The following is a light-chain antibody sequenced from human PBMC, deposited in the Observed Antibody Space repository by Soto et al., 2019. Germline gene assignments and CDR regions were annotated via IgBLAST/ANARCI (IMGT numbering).Light chain of an antibody. V-gene: IGKV1-5*03. Sequence: DIQMTQSPPTVSAFVGDRVTFSCRASQNIGYWLAWSQQKPGQAPVLLIEKTSSLPSGVASRFYGGGSGTDFTLTITSLQTDGAGAYCCQQYSRYWTFGPGTKVEIK. CDR3: QQYSRYWT. CDR1: QNIGYW. CDR2: KTS. J-gene: IGKJ1*01.